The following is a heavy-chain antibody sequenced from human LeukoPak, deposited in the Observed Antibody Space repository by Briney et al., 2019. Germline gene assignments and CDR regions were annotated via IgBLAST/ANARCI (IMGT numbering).Heavy chain of an antibody. Sequence: PSETRSFTGTVSGNSINRYYWSWIRQPPGKGLEWLGYIYDRASANYNPSLKSRVTISIDTSKNQFSLRLNSVTAADTAVYYCARVLPQWLARYYFDCWGQGTLVTVSS. CDR3: ARVLPQWLARYYFDC. V-gene: IGHV4-59*08. J-gene: IGHJ4*02. CDR2: IYDRASA. D-gene: IGHD6-19*01. CDR1: GNSINRYY.